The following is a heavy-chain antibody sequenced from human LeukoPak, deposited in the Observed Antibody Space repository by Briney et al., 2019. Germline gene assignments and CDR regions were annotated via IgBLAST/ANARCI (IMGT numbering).Heavy chain of an antibody. J-gene: IGHJ4*02. CDR2: IYYSGST. V-gene: IGHV4-61*08. CDR1: GGSISSGGYY. CDR3: ASSSGSYSLGFDY. Sequence: NPSETPSPTCTVSGGSISSGGYYWSWIRQPPGKGLEWIGYIYYSGSTNYNPSLKSRVTISVDTSKNQFSLKLSSVTAADTAVYYCASSSGSYSLGFDYWGQGTLVTVSS. D-gene: IGHD1-26*01.